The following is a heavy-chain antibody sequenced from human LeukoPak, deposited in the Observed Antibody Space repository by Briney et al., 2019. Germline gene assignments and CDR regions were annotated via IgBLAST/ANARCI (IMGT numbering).Heavy chain of an antibody. Sequence: PAGTLTLSCAAPGFTFSSHWMHWVRQPPGKGLVWVSRMKNDGSCTSNVDSVEGRFTRSRDNAKNTLHLQKNRLRAEDTAVYDCVRDDGHYGVDYWGQGTLVTVSS. D-gene: IGHD3-22*01. CDR2: MKNDGSCT. CDR3: VRDDGHYGVDY. J-gene: IGHJ4*02. CDR1: GFTFSSHW. V-gene: IGHV3-74*01.